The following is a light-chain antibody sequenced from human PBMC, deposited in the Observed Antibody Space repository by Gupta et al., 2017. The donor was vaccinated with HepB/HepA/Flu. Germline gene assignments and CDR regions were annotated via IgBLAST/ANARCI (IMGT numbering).Light chain of an antibody. V-gene: IGKV6D-21*02. J-gene: IGKJ1*01. CDR1: QSIGRS. CDR3: QQRYNLPRT. Sequence: DIVLTQSPDFQSVSPKEKVTISCRASQSIGRSLNWFQQKPGQSPKLLIKYASEYISGVPSRFSGSGSGTDFTLTINSLEADDAAVYYCQQRYNLPRTFGQGTKVEIK. CDR2: YAS.